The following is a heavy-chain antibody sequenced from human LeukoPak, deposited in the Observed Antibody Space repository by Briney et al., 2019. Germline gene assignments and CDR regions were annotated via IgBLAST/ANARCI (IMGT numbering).Heavy chain of an antibody. V-gene: IGHV3-7*01. J-gene: IGHJ6*03. CDR2: VKEDGNEK. CDR3: ARVPHTYDSSDYYYYYYYIDV. CDR1: GFTFSTYW. Sequence: GGSLRLSCVASGFTFSTYWMGWVRQAPGKGLEGVANVKEDGNEKYYVDSVKGRFTISRDNAKNSLYLQMNSLRAEDTAVYYCARVPHTYDSSDYYYYYYYIDVWGKGTTVTVSS. D-gene: IGHD3-22*01.